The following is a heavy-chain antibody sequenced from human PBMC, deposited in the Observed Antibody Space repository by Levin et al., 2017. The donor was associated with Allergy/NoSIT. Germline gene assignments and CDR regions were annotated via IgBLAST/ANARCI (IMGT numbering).Heavy chain of an antibody. CDR1: GFTFSSYW. V-gene: IGHV3-7*01. D-gene: IGHD3-10*01. J-gene: IGHJ5*02. CDR3: ARDRPLYGSGSYYTPGNWFDP. Sequence: PGGSLRLSCAASGFTFSSYWMSWVRQAPGKGLEWVANIKQDGSEKYYVDSVKGRFTISRDNAKNSLYLQMNSLRAEDTAVYYCARDRPLYGSGSYYTPGNWFDPWGQGTLVTVSS. CDR2: IKQDGSEK.